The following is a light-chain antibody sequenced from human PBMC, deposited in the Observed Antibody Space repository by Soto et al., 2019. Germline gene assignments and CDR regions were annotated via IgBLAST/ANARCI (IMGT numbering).Light chain of an antibody. V-gene: IGKV3-11*01. CDR3: QVRDVWPS. CDR2: DAS. J-gene: IGKJ1*01. CDR1: QSVSTS. Sequence: EIVLTQSPATLAVSPGESAVLSCRASQSVSTSLAWYQHKPGQAPRLFIYDASKRAPGIPARFTGSGSGAHFTLTISSLEPEDIAVYYCQVRDVWPSFGQGAKVDIK.